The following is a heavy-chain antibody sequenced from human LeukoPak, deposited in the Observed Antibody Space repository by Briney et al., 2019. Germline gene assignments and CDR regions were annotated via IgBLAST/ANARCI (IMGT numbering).Heavy chain of an antibody. CDR1: GISFSSYG. J-gene: IGHJ4*02. V-gene: IGHV3-33*01. CDR2: IWYDASNK. Sequence: GRSLRLSCAASGISFSSYGLHWVRQAPGKGLEWVTFIWYDASNKYYADSVKGRFTISRDNSKNTLYLQMNSLRAEDTAVYYCARGNEGLDYWGQGTLVTVSS. CDR3: ARGNEGLDY.